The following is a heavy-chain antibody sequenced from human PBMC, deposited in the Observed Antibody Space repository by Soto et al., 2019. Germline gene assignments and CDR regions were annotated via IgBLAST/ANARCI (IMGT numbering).Heavy chain of an antibody. CDR1: GLTFSTYA. J-gene: IGHJ4*02. Sequence: EVQRLESGGGLVQPGGSLRLSCTASGLTFSTYAMSWVRQAPGKGLEWVSTISDSGSTYYADSVKGRFTISRDNSKNTLYLEMNSLRAEDTAVYYCAKDKGGRYCSRTSCLYSFDYWGQGTLVTVSS. CDR2: ISDSGST. D-gene: IGHD2-2*01. V-gene: IGHV3-23*01. CDR3: AKDKGGRYCSRTSCLYSFDY.